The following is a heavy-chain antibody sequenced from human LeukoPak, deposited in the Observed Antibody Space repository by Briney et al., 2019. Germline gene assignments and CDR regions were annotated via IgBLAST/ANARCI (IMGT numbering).Heavy chain of an antibody. CDR2: INAGNGNT. D-gene: IGHD1-1*01. Sequence: ASVKVSCKASGYTFSNYAMNCVRQAPGQRLEWMGWINAGNGNTKYSQKFQGRVTITSDTSASTVYMELSSLRSEDTAVYYCARWGSLGNWIYDVWGQGTTVTVSS. CDR1: GYTFSNYA. V-gene: IGHV1-3*01. J-gene: IGHJ6*02. CDR3: ARWGSLGNWIYDV.